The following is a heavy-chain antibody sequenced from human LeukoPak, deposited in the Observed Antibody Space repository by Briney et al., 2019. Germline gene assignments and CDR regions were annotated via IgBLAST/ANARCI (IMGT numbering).Heavy chain of an antibody. D-gene: IGHD3-22*01. CDR2: INSDGSST. CDR3: ASLEGDSSGYHYFDY. V-gene: IGHV3-74*01. CDR1: GFTFSSYW. Sequence: GGSLRLSCAASGFTFSSYWMHWVRQAPGKGLVWVSRINSDGSSTSYADSVKGRFTISRDNAKNTLYLQMNSLRAEDTAVYYCASLEGDSSGYHYFDYWGQGTLVTVS. J-gene: IGHJ4*02.